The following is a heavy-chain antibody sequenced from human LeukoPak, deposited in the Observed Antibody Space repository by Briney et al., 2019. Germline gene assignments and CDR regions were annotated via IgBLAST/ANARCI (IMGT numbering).Heavy chain of an antibody. CDR1: GFTFSKAW. D-gene: IGHD6-19*01. V-gene: IGHV3-15*01. Sequence: GGSLRLSCAVSGFTFSKAWTSWVRQTPGKGLEWVGRILSNIDGGTTDYAAPVKGRFTISRDDSKSTLYLQMNSLTTEDTAVYYCTTGSGYGTDWYDFWGQGTLVTVSS. J-gene: IGHJ4*02. CDR3: TTGSGYGTDWYDF. CDR2: ILSNIDGGTT.